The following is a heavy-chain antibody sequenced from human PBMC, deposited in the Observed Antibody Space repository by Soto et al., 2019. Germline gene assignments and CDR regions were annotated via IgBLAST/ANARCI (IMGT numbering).Heavy chain of an antibody. CDR1: GYTFTSYG. Sequence: QVHLVQPGAEVKKPGASVKVSCKASGYTFTSYGITWVRQAPGQGLEWMGWISAHNGNTDYAQKLQGRVIVTRDTSTSTAYMELRSLISDDPAVYYCARGRYGDYWGQGALFTVSS. CDR3: ARGRYGDY. D-gene: IGHD1-1*01. J-gene: IGHJ4*02. V-gene: IGHV1-18*01. CDR2: ISAHNGNT.